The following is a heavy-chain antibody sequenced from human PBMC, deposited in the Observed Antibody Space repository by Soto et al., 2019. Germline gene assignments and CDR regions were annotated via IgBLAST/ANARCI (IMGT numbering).Heavy chain of an antibody. CDR2: IYYSGST. J-gene: IGHJ4*02. D-gene: IGHD5-12*01. V-gene: IGHV4-59*01. CDR3: ARVYSGYDSYYFDY. Sequence: SETLSLTCTVSGGSISSYYWSWIRQPPGKGLEWIGYIYYSGSTNYNPSLKSRVTISVDTSKNQFSLKLSSVTAADTAVYYCARVYSGYDSYYFDYWGQGTLVTVSS. CDR1: GGSISSYY.